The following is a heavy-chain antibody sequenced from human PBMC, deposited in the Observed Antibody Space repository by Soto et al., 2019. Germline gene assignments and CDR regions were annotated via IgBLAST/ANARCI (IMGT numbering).Heavy chain of an antibody. CDR3: AREDRGYDFWGGYYIPFDY. J-gene: IGHJ4*02. CDR2: ISAYNGNT. CDR1: GYTFTRYG. V-gene: IGHV1-18*01. D-gene: IGHD3-3*01. Sequence: QVQLVQSGAEVKKPGASVKVSCKASGYTFTRYGISWVRQAPGQGLEWMGWISAYNGNTNYAQKLQGRVTMTTDTTTRTAYMERGSLRSDDTAVYYCAREDRGYDFWGGYYIPFDYWGQGTLVTVSS.